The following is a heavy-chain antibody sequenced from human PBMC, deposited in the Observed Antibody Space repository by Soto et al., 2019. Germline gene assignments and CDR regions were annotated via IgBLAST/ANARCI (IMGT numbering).Heavy chain of an antibody. D-gene: IGHD3-10*01. CDR2: INPNSGGT. J-gene: IGHJ6*02. CDR1: GYTFTGYY. Sequence: ASVKVSCKASGYTFTGYYMHWVRQAPGQGLEWMGWINPNSGGTNYAQKFQGWVTMTRDTSISTAYMELSRLRSDDTAVYYCARATYYYGSGSYPYYYYGMDVWGQGTTVTVSS. V-gene: IGHV1-2*04. CDR3: ARATYYYGSGSYPYYYYGMDV.